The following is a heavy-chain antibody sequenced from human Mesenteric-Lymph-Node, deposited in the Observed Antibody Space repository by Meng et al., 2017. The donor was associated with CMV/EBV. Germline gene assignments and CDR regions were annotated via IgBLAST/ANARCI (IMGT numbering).Heavy chain of an antibody. J-gene: IGHJ6*02. CDR3: ATHDTSSWDYYYGMDV. Sequence: ASVKVSCKASGYTFTSYYMHWVRQAPGQGLEWMGIINPSGGSTSYAQKFQGRVTMTRDTSTSTVYMELSSLRSEDTAVYYCATHDTSSWDYYYGMDVWGQGTTVTVSS. V-gene: IGHV1-46*01. CDR2: INPSGGST. D-gene: IGHD1-1*01. CDR1: GYTFTSYY.